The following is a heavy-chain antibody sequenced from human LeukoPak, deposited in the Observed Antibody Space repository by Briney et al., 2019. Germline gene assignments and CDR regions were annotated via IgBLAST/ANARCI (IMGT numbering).Heavy chain of an antibody. Sequence: SETLSLTCTVSGGSISGYYWSWIRQPAGQGLEWIGRVYSNGDTRYNPSLKSRVTMSVDTSQNQLSLNLGPVTAADTAVYYCARAAGAAGGQYFDYWGQGTLVTVSS. CDR3: ARAAGAAGGQYFDY. V-gene: IGHV4-4*07. CDR1: GGSISGYY. D-gene: IGHD6-13*01. CDR2: VYSNGDT. J-gene: IGHJ4*02.